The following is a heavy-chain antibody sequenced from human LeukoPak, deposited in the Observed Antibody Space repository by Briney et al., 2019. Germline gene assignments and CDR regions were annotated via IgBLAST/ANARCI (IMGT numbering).Heavy chain of an antibody. Sequence: GGSLRLSCAVSGFTFDDYAMHWVRQAPGKGLEWVSGISWNSGSIGYADSVKGRFTISRDNAKNSLYLQMNSLRAEDMALYYCAKDSRRYCSGGSCYSGLDYWGQGTLVTVSS. CDR1: GFTFDDYA. D-gene: IGHD2-15*01. CDR3: AKDSRRYCSGGSCYSGLDY. J-gene: IGHJ4*02. CDR2: ISWNSGSI. V-gene: IGHV3-9*03.